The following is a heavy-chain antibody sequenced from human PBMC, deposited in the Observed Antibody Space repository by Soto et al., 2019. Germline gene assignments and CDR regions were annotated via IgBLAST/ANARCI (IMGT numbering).Heavy chain of an antibody. Sequence: PGGSLRLSCAASGFIFSGSAIHWVRQAYGKGLEWVGRIRRRANNFATSSAASVKGRFTFSRDDSKNTAYLQMNTLKPEDTAVYYCARGQGAAIGDYYYHGMDVWGQGTTVTVSS. V-gene: IGHV3-73*01. CDR2: IRRRANNFAT. D-gene: IGHD2-2*02. CDR1: GFIFSGSA. CDR3: ARGQGAAIGDYYYHGMDV. J-gene: IGHJ6*02.